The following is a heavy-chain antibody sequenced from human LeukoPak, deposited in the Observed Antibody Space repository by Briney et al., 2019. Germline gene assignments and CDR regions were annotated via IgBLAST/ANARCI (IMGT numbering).Heavy chain of an antibody. CDR3: ARDWTTTYPSYPHYFDY. Sequence: PGGSLRLSCAASGFTFSSYAISWVRQAPGKGLEWVSAISGDGYRTYFAESVKGRFSISRDNSKNTLYLQMNSLRAEDTAVYYCARDWTTTYPSYPHYFDYWGHGTLVTVSS. J-gene: IGHJ4*01. V-gene: IGHV3-23*01. CDR2: ISGDGYRT. D-gene: IGHD2/OR15-2a*01. CDR1: GFTFSSYA.